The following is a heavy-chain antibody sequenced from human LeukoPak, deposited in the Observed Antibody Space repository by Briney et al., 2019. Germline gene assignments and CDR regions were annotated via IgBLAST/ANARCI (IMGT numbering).Heavy chain of an antibody. CDR3: AKAYYGSGSYPIFDY. V-gene: IGHV3-23*01. J-gene: IGHJ4*02. D-gene: IGHD3-10*01. CDR2: ISGSGGST. Sequence: GGSLRLSCAASGFTFSSYAMSGVRQAPGKGLEWVSAISGSGGSTYYADSVKGRFTISRDNSKNTLYLQMNSLRAEDTAVYYCAKAYYGSGSYPIFDYWGQGTLVTVSS. CDR1: GFTFSSYA.